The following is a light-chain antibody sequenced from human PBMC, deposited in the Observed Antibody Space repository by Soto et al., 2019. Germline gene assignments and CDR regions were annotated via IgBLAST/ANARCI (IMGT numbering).Light chain of an antibody. CDR1: SNDVGGYNF. J-gene: IGLJ2*01. Sequence: QSALTQPRSVSGSPGQSVTISCTGTSNDVGGYNFVSWYQRHPGKAPKLVIHDVTKWPSGVPDRFSGSKSGNTASLTISGLQTEDEADYYCSSFTTSSTLVVFGGGTKLTVL. CDR3: SSFTTSSTLVV. CDR2: DVT. V-gene: IGLV2-11*01.